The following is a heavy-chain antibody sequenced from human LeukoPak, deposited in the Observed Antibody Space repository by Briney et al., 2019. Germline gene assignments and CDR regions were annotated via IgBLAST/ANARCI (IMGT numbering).Heavy chain of an antibody. CDR2: ISSSGSTI. CDR3: ARGRGLGEFAVASFDS. J-gene: IGHJ4*02. V-gene: IGHV3-48*03. D-gene: IGHD3-10*01. Sequence: GGSLRLSCAASGFTFSSYEMNWVRQAPGKGLEWVSYISSSGSTIYYADSVKGRFTISRDNAKNMLYLQMNSLRPDDTAVYYCARGRGLGEFAVASFDSWGQGTLVTVSS. CDR1: GFTFSSYE.